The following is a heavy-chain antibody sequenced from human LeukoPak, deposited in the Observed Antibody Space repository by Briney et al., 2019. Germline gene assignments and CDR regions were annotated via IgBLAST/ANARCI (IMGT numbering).Heavy chain of an antibody. V-gene: IGHV4-31*03. CDR2: IYYTGTT. CDR3: AAGNSWIQIWNH. J-gene: IGHJ5*02. CDR1: GVSINSGVYY. D-gene: IGHD5-18*01. Sequence: PSETLSLTCTVSGVSINSGVYYWNWIRHHPGKGLEWIGYIYYTGTTYYNPSLQSRVIISLDTSRNQFSLNLSSVTAADTAIYYCAAGNSWIQIWNHWGQGTLVTVSS.